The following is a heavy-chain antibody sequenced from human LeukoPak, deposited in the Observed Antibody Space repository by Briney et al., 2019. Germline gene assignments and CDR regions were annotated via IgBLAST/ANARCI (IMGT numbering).Heavy chain of an antibody. CDR3: ASTWQQLVPYYYYMDV. D-gene: IGHD6-13*01. Sequence: ASVKVSCKASGYTFTSYAMNWVRQAPGQGLEWMGWINTNTGNPTYAQGFTGRLVFSLDTSVSTAYLQISSLKAEDTAVYYCASTWQQLVPYYYYMDVWGKGTTVTVSS. CDR1: GYTFTSYA. CDR2: INTNTGNP. V-gene: IGHV7-4-1*02. J-gene: IGHJ6*03.